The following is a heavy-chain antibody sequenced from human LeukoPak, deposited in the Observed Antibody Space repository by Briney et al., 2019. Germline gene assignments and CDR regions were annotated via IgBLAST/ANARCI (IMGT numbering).Heavy chain of an antibody. Sequence: GGSLRLSCAASGFTFSSYWMSWVRQAPGKGLEWVANIKQDGSEKYYVDSVKGRFTISRDNAKNSLYLQMNSLRAEDTALYYCAKDMEKGEVTAIQEFDYWGQGTLVTVSS. V-gene: IGHV3-7*03. J-gene: IGHJ4*02. CDR2: IKQDGSEK. D-gene: IGHD2-21*02. CDR1: GFTFSSYW. CDR3: AKDMEKGEVTAIQEFDY.